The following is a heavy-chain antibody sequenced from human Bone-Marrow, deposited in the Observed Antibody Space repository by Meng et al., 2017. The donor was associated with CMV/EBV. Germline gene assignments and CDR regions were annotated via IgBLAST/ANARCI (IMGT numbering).Heavy chain of an antibody. D-gene: IGHD2-8*01. J-gene: IGHJ3*01. CDR2: ISGYNGNT. V-gene: IGHV1-18*01. CDR3: ARDAVSLGYCSNGVCEGAFGF. CDR1: GYTFISFG. Sequence: ASVKVSCKASGYTFISFGINWVRQAPGQGLEGMGWISGYNGNTNYAQKLQGRVTMTADTSTRTVYMELRSLRFDDTAVYYCARDAVSLGYCSNGVCEGAFGFWGQGTMVTVSS.